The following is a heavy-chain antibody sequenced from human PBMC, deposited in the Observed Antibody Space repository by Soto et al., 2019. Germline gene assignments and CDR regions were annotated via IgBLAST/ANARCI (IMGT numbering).Heavy chain of an antibody. Sequence: ASVKVSCKASGYTFTSYYMHWVRQAPGQGLEWMGIINPSSGSTSYAQKFQGRVTMTRNTSTSTAYMELSSLRSEDTAVYYCARGRKVVATDMDVWGQGTTVTVSS. CDR2: INPSSGST. J-gene: IGHJ6*02. CDR1: GYTFTSYY. V-gene: IGHV1-46*01. D-gene: IGHD1-26*01. CDR3: ARGRKVVATDMDV.